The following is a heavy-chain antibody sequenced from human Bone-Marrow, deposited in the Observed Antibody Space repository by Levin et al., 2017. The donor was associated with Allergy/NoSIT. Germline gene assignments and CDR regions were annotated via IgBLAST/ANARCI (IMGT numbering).Heavy chain of an antibody. D-gene: IGHD1-1*01. J-gene: IGHJ4*02. Sequence: GESLKISCTASGFTFEDYAMSWFRQSPGKGLEWLGFIKKKASGGTIEYAASVKGRFTISRDDSTSIAYRQMNSRKVEDTGVYYCATTKGAHWGQGTLVTVSS. CDR2: IKKKASGGTI. V-gene: IGHV3-49*03. CDR3: ATTKGAH. CDR1: GFTFEDYA.